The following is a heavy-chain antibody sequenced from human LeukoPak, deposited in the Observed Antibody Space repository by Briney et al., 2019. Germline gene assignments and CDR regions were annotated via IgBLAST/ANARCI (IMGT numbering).Heavy chain of an antibody. D-gene: IGHD3-22*01. CDR2: ISSSSSYI. J-gene: IGHJ6*02. Sequence: GGSLRLSCAASGFTFSSYSMNWVRQAPGKGLEWVSSISSSSSYIYYADSVKGRFTISRDNAKNLLYLQMNSLRAEDTAVYYCARDVTLNYYDSSGPPEGYYYGMDVWGQGTTVTVSS. CDR1: GFTFSSYS. CDR3: ARDVTLNYYDSSGPPEGYYYGMDV. V-gene: IGHV3-21*01.